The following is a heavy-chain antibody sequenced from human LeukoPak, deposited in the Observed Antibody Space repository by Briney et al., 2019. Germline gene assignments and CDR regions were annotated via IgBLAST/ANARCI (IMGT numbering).Heavy chain of an antibody. J-gene: IGHJ4*02. D-gene: IGHD2-2*01. CDR1: GFTFSSYG. CDR3: VTKVVPAATLSDY. Sequence: GGSLRLSCAASGFTFSSYGMHWVRQAPGKGLEWVAFIRYDGSNKYYADSVKGRFTISRDNSKNTLYLQMNSLRAEDTAVYYCVTKVVPAATLSDYWGQGTLVTVSS. V-gene: IGHV3-30*02. CDR2: IRYDGSNK.